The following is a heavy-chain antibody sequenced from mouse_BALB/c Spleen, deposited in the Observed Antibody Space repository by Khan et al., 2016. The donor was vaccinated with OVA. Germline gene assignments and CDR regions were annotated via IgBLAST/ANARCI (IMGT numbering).Heavy chain of an antibody. J-gene: IGHJ4*01. CDR1: GYSITSDYA. CDR2: ISYSGST. Sequence: EVQLQESGPGLVKPSQSLSLTCTVTGYSITSDYAWNWIRQFPGNKLEWMGYISYSGSTSYHPSLKSRISITRDTSKNQFFLQLNSVTTEDTATYYCERSREYDYDDKYAVDYWGPGTSGTGSS. D-gene: IGHD2-4*01. V-gene: IGHV3-2*02. CDR3: ERSREYDYDDKYAVDY.